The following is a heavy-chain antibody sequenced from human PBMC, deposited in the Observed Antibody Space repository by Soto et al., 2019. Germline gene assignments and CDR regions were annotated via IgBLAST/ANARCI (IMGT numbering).Heavy chain of an antibody. CDR2: IRSEANGGTT. J-gene: IGHJ4*02. D-gene: IGHD1-26*01. Sequence: EVQLLESGGGLVQPGRSLRLSCTGSGFTFADYTMSWVRQAPGKGLEWVGLIRSEANGGTTHYAASVHGGFIISRDDSRGIAFLQMNNLKSEDTAVYSCTRVGKFDYWGQGTLVTVSS. V-gene: IGHV3-49*04. CDR3: TRVGKFDY. CDR1: GFTFADYT.